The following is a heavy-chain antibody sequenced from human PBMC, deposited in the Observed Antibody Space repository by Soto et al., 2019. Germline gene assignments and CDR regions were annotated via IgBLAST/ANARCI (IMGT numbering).Heavy chain of an antibody. CDR3: ARVVGATTAVAFDI. CDR1: GGTFSSYA. D-gene: IGHD1-26*01. CDR2: IIPIFGTA. V-gene: IGHV1-69*13. Sequence: GASLNGSCKAAGGTFSSYASSWVRQARGQGLEWMGGIIPIFGTANYAQKFQGRVTITADESTSTAYMQLSSLRYEDTAVYYCARVVGATTAVAFDIWGQGTMVTVSS. J-gene: IGHJ3*02.